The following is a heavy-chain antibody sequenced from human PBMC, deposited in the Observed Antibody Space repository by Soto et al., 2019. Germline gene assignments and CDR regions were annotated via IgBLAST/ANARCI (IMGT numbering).Heavy chain of an antibody. D-gene: IGHD3-3*01. Sequence: ETLSLTCAVYGGSFSGYYWSWIRQPPGKGLEWIGEINHSGSTNYNPSLKSRVTISVDTSKNQFSLKLSSVTAADTAVYYCARAYYDFWSGYYMGYYYYMDVWGKGTTVTVSS. CDR3: ARAYYDFWSGYYMGYYYYMDV. CDR1: GGSFSGYY. V-gene: IGHV4-34*01. J-gene: IGHJ6*03. CDR2: INHSGST.